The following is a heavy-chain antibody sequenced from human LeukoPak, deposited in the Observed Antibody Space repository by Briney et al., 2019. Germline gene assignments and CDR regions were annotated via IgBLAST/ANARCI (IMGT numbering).Heavy chain of an antibody. J-gene: IGHJ4*02. Sequence: RASVKVSCKVSGHTLAELPMSGVRQAPGKGLEWVGGYDPEDGETMYPQRFQGRVTMTEDTSTDIAYMELTSLTSEDTAVYYCATDLSGYSNGYALDSWGQGTLVTVSS. D-gene: IGHD5-18*01. V-gene: IGHV1-24*01. CDR2: YDPEDGET. CDR3: ATDLSGYSNGYALDS. CDR1: GHTLAELP.